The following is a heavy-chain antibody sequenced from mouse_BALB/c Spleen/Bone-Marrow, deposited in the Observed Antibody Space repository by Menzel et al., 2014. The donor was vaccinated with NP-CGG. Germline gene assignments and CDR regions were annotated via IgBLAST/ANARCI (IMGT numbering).Heavy chain of an antibody. V-gene: IGHV14-1*02. CDR2: IDPENGNT. J-gene: IGHJ4*01. CDR1: GFNIKDYY. Sequence: EVMLVESGAELVRPGALVKLSCKASGFNIKDYYMHWVKQRPEQGLEWIGRIDPENGNTIYDPKFQGKASITADTSSNTAYLQLSSLTSEDTAVYYCARSYYYGSSLYAMDYWGQGTSVTVSS. CDR3: ARSYYYGSSLYAMDY. D-gene: IGHD1-1*01.